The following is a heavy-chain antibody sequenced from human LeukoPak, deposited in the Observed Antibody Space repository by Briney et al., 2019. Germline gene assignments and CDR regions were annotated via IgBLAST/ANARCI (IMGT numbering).Heavy chain of an antibody. CDR2: IDLSGSTL. J-gene: IGHJ5*02. V-gene: IGHV3-48*04. CDR1: GFTFSSYA. Sequence: PGGSLRLSCAASGFTFSSYAMHWVRQAPGKGLERVSYIDLSGSTLYYVDSVKGRFTISRDNAKNSLYLQMNSLRAEDTGVYYCARGPPLFDPWGQGTLVAVSS. CDR3: ARGPPLFDP.